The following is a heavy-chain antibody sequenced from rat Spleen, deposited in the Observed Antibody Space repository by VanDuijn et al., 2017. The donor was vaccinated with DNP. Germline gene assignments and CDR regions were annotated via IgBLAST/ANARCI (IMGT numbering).Heavy chain of an antibody. D-gene: IGHD4-3*01. CDR1: GFTFSDYG. J-gene: IGHJ2*01. CDR2: ISFDGGST. CDR3: ARWNSGHFDY. Sequence: EVQLVESGGGLVQPGRSMKLSCSASGFTFSDYGMAWVLQAPTKSLEWVASISFDGGSTDYPDSVKGRFTISRDNAKNTLYLQMNSLRSEDMATYYCARWNSGHFDYWGQGVMVPVSS. V-gene: IGHV5-22*01.